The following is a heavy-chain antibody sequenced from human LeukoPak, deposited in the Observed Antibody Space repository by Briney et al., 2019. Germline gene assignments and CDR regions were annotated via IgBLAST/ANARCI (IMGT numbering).Heavy chain of an antibody. CDR2: ISHDGSTA. Sequence: GGSLRLSCAASGFTFSTYSMDWVRQTPGKGLEWISYISHDGSTAYYADSVKGRFAISRDNAKNSLYLQMNSLRAEDTAVYYCARTPGYCSGGNCYRYFQNWGQGTLVTVSS. D-gene: IGHD2-15*01. CDR1: GFTFSTYS. V-gene: IGHV3-48*01. CDR3: ARTPGYCSGGNCYRYFQN. J-gene: IGHJ1*01.